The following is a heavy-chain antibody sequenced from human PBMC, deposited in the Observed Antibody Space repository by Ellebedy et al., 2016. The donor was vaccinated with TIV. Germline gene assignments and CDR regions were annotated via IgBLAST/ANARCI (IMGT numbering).Heavy chain of an antibody. CDR2: ISYSGDVI. D-gene: IGHD6-19*01. J-gene: IGHJ3*02. CDR3: ARTDIAVAGINAFDI. Sequence: GESLKISCAASGFTFSGYYMSWFRQAPGKGPEWVSYISYSGDVIYYADSVKGRFTTSRDNAGNSVYLQMNSLRAEDTAVYYCARTDIAVAGINAFDIWGQGTMVTVSS. CDR1: GFTFSGYY. V-gene: IGHV3-11*04.